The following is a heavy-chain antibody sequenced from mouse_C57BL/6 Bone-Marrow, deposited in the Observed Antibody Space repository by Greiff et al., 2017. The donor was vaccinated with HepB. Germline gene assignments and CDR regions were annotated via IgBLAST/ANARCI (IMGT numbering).Heavy chain of an antibody. CDR2: INYDGSST. Sequence: EVQLQQSEGGLVQPGSSMKLSCTASGFTFSDYYMAWVRQVPEKGLEWVANINYDGSSTYYLDSLKSRFIISRDNAKNILYLQMSSLKSEDTATYYCAREASYYSNFFFDYWGQGTTLTVSS. J-gene: IGHJ2*01. CDR1: GFTFSDYY. CDR3: AREASYYSNFFFDY. V-gene: IGHV5-16*01. D-gene: IGHD2-5*01.